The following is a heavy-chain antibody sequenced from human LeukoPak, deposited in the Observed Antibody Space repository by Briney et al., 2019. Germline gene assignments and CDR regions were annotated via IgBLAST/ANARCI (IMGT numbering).Heavy chain of an antibody. CDR1: GLSLITSGVG. CDR2: IYWNDDK. J-gene: IGHJ6*02. CDR3: AHRRAVTIFGVAPDV. Sequence: SGPTLVNPTQTLTLTCTFSGLSLITSGVGVGWIRQPPGKALEWLALIYWNDDKRYSPSLKSRLTITKDTSKHQVVLTMTNMDPVDTATYYCAHRRAVTIFGVAPDVWGQGTTVTISS. D-gene: IGHD3-3*01. V-gene: IGHV2-5*01.